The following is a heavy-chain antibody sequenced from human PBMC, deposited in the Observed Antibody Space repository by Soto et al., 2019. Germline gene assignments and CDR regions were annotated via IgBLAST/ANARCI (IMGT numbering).Heavy chain of an antibody. D-gene: IGHD3-22*01. CDR2: IIPIFGTA. V-gene: IGHV1-69*06. Sequence: QVELVQSGAEVKKPGSSVKVSCQASGDTFRNYAISWVRQAPGEGLEWMGGIIPIFGTANYAQKFQGRVTITADTSATAVYLELSSLRFEDTAVFYCASTTYDSSAYYYWYLGLWGRGTLVTVSS. J-gene: IGHJ2*01. CDR1: GDTFRNYA. CDR3: ASTTYDSSAYYYWYLGL.